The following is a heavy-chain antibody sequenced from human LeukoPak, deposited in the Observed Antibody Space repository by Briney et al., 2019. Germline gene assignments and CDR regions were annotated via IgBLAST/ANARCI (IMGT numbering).Heavy chain of an antibody. CDR3: ARDDGGWSHRGGYFDY. CDR1: GGTFSSYA. CDR2: IIPIFGTA. Sequence: SVKVSCKASGGTFSSYAISWVRQGPGQGLEWMGRIIPIFGTANYAQKFQGRVTITTDESTSTAYMELSSLRSEDTAVYYCARDDGGWSHRGGYFDYWGQGTLVIVSS. V-gene: IGHV1-69*05. D-gene: IGHD6-19*01. J-gene: IGHJ4*02.